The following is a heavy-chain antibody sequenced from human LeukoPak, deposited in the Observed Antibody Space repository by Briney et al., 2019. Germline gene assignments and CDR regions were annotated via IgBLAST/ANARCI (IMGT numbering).Heavy chain of an antibody. J-gene: IGHJ4*02. D-gene: IGHD1-7*01. Sequence: AGGSLRLSCAASGFTFSSYAMSWVRQAPGKGLEWVSAISGSGGSTYYADSVKGRFTISRDNSKNTLYLQTNSLRAEDTAVYYCAKDVSNYEVPYFDYWGQGTLVTVSS. V-gene: IGHV3-23*01. CDR3: AKDVSNYEVPYFDY. CDR2: ISGSGGST. CDR1: GFTFSSYA.